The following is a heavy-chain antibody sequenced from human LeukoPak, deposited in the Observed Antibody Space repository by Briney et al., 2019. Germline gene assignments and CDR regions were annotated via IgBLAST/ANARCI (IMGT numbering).Heavy chain of an antibody. J-gene: IGHJ4*02. CDR2: IYSGGRT. Sequence: PGGSLRLSCAASGFTISTKYMSWVRQAPGKGLEWVSVIYSGGRTYYADSVKGRFTISRDNSKNTLYLQMNSLRSEDTAVYYCARERAVPGLFDYWGQGTLLTFSS. D-gene: IGHD6-19*01. V-gene: IGHV3-66*01. CDR1: GFTISTKY. CDR3: ARERAVPGLFDY.